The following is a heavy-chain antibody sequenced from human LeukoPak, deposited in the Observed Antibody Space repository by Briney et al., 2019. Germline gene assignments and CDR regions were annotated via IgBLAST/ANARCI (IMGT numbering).Heavy chain of an antibody. CDR1: GYSISRGYY. V-gene: IGHV4-38-2*01. CDR2: IYQSGTT. Sequence: TSETLSLTCAVSGYSISRGYYSGWIRQPPGKGLEWIGTIYQSGTTYYNPSLKSRVTISVDTSKNQFSLKLSSVTAADTAVYYCARQVVYYEAFDIWGQGTMVTVSS. D-gene: IGHD3-22*01. J-gene: IGHJ3*02. CDR3: ARQVVYYEAFDI.